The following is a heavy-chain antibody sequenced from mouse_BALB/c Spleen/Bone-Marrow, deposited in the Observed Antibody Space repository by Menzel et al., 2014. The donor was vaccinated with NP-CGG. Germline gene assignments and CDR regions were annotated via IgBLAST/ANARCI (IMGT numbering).Heavy chain of an antibody. CDR2: IYPGDGDT. Sequence: QVQLQQSGAELVRPGSSVKISCKASGYAFSSYWMNWVKRRPGQGLEWIGQIYPGDGDTNYNGKFKGKATLTADKSSSTAYMQLSSLTPEDSAVYFCARTGNLAWFAYWGQGTLVTVSA. CDR1: GYAFSSYW. J-gene: IGHJ3*01. V-gene: IGHV1-80*01. CDR3: ARTGNLAWFAY. D-gene: IGHD2-1*01.